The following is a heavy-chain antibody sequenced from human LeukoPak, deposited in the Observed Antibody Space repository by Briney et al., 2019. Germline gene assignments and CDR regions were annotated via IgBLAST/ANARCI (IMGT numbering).Heavy chain of an antibody. CDR2: INGDGRNI. Sequence: GGSLRLSCVASGFTFSSYWMHWVRQDPRKGLVWVSRINGDGRNINYADSVKGRFTISRDNAKNSLYLQMNSLRAEDTAVYYRARDSGYGPSDYFDYWGQGTLVTVSS. CDR3: ARDSGYGPSDYFDY. D-gene: IGHD4-17*01. CDR1: GFTFSSYW. J-gene: IGHJ4*02. V-gene: IGHV3-74*01.